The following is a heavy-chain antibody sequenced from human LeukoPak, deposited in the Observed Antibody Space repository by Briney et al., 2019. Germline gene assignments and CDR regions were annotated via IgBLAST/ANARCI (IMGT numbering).Heavy chain of an antibody. Sequence: PSETLSLTCTVSGGSISSSSYYWGWIRQPPGKGLEWIGSIYYSGSTYYNPSLKSRVTISVDTSKNQFSLKLSSVTAADTAVYYCARHRPPTVTTVLDVWGTGTTVTVSS. CDR3: ARHRPPTVTTVLDV. CDR1: GGSISSSSYY. J-gene: IGHJ6*04. V-gene: IGHV4-39*01. D-gene: IGHD4-17*01. CDR2: IYYSGST.